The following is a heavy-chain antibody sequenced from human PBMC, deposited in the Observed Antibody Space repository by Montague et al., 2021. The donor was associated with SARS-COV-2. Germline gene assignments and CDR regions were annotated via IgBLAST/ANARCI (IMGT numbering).Heavy chain of an antibody. CDR1: GGSISTSPYF. D-gene: IGHD6-19*01. CDR2: IYYSGST. CDR3: ARGNRIAVAGTDFDY. Sequence: SETLSLTCTVSGGSISTSPYFWGWIRQPPGKGLEWIGSIYYSGSTYYNPSLKSRVAISIDTSENQFSVKLSSVTAADTAVYYCARGNRIAVAGTDFDYWGQGTLVTVPS. V-gene: IGHV4-39*07. J-gene: IGHJ4*02.